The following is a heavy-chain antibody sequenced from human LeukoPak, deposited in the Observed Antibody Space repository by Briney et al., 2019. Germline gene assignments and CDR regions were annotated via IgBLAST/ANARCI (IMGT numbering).Heavy chain of an antibody. CDR2: IDPSDSYT. Sequence: GESLRISCKGSGYRFTGHWISWVRQMPGKGLEWMGRIDPSDSYTNYSPSFQGHVTISADKPISTASLQWSSLRASDTAMYYCARHMYSGYVPDYWGQGTLVTVSS. J-gene: IGHJ4*02. V-gene: IGHV5-10-1*01. D-gene: IGHD5-12*01. CDR1: GYRFTGHW. CDR3: ARHMYSGYVPDY.